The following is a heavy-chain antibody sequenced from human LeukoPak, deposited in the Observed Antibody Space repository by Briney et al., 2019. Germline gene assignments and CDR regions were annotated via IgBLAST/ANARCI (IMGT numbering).Heavy chain of an antibody. CDR3: AREQYGQDAFDI. J-gene: IGHJ3*02. D-gene: IGHD3-10*01. Sequence: GGSLRLSCAASGFTFSSYAMSWVRQAPGKGLEWVSGISGSGGSTYYADSVKGRFTISRDNSKNTLYLQMGSLRAEDMAVYYCAREQYGQDAFDIWGQGTMVTVSS. CDR1: GFTFSSYA. CDR2: ISGSGGST. V-gene: IGHV3-23*01.